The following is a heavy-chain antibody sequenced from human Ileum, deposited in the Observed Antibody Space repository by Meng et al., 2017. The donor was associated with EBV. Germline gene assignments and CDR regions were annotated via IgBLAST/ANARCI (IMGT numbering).Heavy chain of an antibody. CDR3: ARHHHSPTFDY. D-gene: IGHD1-14*01. J-gene: IGHJ4*02. V-gene: IGHV4-39*01. CDR2: VVYSGTT. Sequence: LEEVGAGLGKPSELLSLTCTDSGGSISSSSDYWAWIRQPPVEGLEWIGSVVYSGTTYYTSSLKSRVSISVDTSKNQFSLKLSSVTAADTAVYYWARHHHSPTFDYWGQGTLVTVSS. CDR1: GGSISSSSDY.